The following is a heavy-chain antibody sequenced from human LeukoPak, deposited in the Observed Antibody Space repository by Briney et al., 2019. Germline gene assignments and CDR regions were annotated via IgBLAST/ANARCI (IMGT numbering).Heavy chain of an antibody. Sequence: LETLSLTCTVSGGHIDSFFWNWIRQPPGKGLEWIGYIDNSGRTKYSPSLKSRITMSRDTSKKQFSLKLTSVTAADTAMYYCASGAGWLIDYWGQGTLVSVSS. CDR3: ASGAGWLIDY. V-gene: IGHV4-4*08. J-gene: IGHJ4*02. CDR2: IDNSGRT. D-gene: IGHD6-19*01. CDR1: GGHIDSFF.